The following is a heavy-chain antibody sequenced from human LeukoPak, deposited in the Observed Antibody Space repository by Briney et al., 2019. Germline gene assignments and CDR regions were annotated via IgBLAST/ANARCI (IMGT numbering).Heavy chain of an antibody. Sequence: TSETLSLTCTVSGGSISSYYWSWIRQPAGKGLEWIGRIYTSGSTNYNPSLKSRVTMSVDTSKNQFSLKLSSVTAADTAVYYCARESRGGEMRHYYYYHMDVWGKGTTVTVSS. CDR2: IYTSGST. J-gene: IGHJ6*03. CDR3: ARESRGGEMRHYYYYHMDV. CDR1: GGSISSYY. V-gene: IGHV4-4*07. D-gene: IGHD2-21*01.